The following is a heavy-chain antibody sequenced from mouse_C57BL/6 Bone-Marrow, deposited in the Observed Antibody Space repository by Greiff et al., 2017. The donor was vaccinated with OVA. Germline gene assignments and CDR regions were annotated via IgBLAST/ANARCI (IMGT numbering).Heavy chain of an antibody. CDR1: GYTFTSYW. D-gene: IGHD1-1*01. CDR3: ARRSYYYGSSHYFDY. V-gene: IGHV1-50*01. J-gene: IGHJ2*01. CDR2: IDPSDSYT. Sequence: VQLQQSGAELVKPGASVKLSCKASGYTFTSYWMQWVKQRPGQGLEWIGEIDPSDSYTNYNQKFKGKATLTVDTSSSTAYMQLSSLTSEDSAVYYCARRSYYYGSSHYFDYWGQGTTLTVSS.